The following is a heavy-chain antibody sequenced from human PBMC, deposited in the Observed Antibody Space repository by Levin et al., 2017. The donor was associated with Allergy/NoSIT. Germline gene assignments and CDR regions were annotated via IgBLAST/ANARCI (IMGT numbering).Heavy chain of an antibody. CDR1: GYSFTSYW. V-gene: IGHV5-51*01. J-gene: IGHJ3*02. CDR3: ARHEGPYGGNQPDAFDI. Sequence: GESLKISCKGSGYSFTSYWIGWVRQMPGKGLEWMGIIYPGDSDTRYSPSFQGQVTISADKSISTAYLQWSSLKASDTAMYYCARHEGPYGGNQPDAFDIWGQGTMVTVSS. CDR2: IYPGDSDT. D-gene: IGHD4-23*01.